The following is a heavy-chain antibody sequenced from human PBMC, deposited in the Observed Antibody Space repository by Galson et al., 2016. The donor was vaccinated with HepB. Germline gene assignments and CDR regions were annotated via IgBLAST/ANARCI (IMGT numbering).Heavy chain of an antibody. J-gene: IGHJ4*02. CDR1: GFTFRGYD. D-gene: IGHD3-10*01. V-gene: IGHV3-23*01. CDR3: AKGKRYSDSGSYYVDY. CDR2: INYSGSNT. Sequence: SLRLSCAASGFTFRGYDMSWVRQAPGKGLEWVSGINYSGSNTYYADSVKGRFTISRDNSKNTLYLQMNSLRVEDSAVYYCAKGKRYSDSGSYYVDYWGQGTLVTVSS.